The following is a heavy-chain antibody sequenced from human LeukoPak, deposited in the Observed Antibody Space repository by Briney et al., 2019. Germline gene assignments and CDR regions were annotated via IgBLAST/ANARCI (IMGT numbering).Heavy chain of an antibody. CDR3: ARDTAMVTGYFDY. V-gene: IGHV3-30*03. CDR2: ISYDGSNK. D-gene: IGHD5-18*01. J-gene: IGHJ4*02. CDR1: GFTFSGYW. Sequence: GGSLRLSCAASGFTFSGYWMSWVRQAPGKGLEWVAVISYDGSNKYYADSVKGRFTISRDNSKNTLYLQMNSLRAEDTAVYYCARDTAMVTGYFDYWGQGTLVTVSS.